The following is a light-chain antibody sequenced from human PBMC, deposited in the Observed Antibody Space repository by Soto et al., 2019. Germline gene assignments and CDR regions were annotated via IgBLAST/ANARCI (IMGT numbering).Light chain of an antibody. CDR1: QGISSS. CDR3: QQFNDYPRT. Sequence: DIQLTQSPSFLSASVGDRVTITCRASQGISSSLAWYQQKPGKAPKLLIYAASTLQSGVPSRFSGSGSGTEFTLTISSLQSEVLVTYFCQQFNDYPRTFGPGTKVDIK. J-gene: IGKJ3*01. V-gene: IGKV1-9*01. CDR2: AAS.